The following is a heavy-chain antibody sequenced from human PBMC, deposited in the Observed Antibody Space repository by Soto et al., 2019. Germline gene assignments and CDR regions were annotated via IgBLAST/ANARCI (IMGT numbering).Heavy chain of an antibody. D-gene: IGHD5-12*01. J-gene: IGHJ6*02. CDR3: ARDIGATIIFPNSYYYGMDV. CDR2: IIHIFGTA. CDR1: GGTFSSYA. Sequence: SVKVSCKASGGTFSSYAIRWVRQAPGHGLEWMGGIIHIFGTANYAQKFPGRVTITADESTSTAYMELSSLRSEETAVYNCARDIGATIIFPNSYYYGMDVWGQGPRVTVP. V-gene: IGHV1-69*13.